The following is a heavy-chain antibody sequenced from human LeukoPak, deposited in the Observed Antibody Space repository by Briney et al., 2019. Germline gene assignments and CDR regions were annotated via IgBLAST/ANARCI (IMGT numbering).Heavy chain of an antibody. CDR1: GYTFTGYY. CDR3: ARAGYSRFVDDLDY. J-gene: IGHJ4*02. Sequence: ASVKVSCKASGYTFTGYYMHWVRQAPGQGLEWMGRISAYNGNTKYTQKLQDRVTMTTDSSTSTAYMELKTLRSDDTAVYFCARAGYSRFVDDLDYWGQGTLVIVSS. CDR2: ISAYNGNT. V-gene: IGHV1-18*04. D-gene: IGHD1-26*01.